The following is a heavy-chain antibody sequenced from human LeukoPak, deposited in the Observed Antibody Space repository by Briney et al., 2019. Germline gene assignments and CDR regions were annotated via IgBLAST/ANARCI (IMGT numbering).Heavy chain of an antibody. CDR2: IYYSGST. CDR3: ARLILGYSYGIDYYYYYMDV. D-gene: IGHD5-18*01. J-gene: IGHJ6*03. CDR1: GGSISSSSYY. V-gene: IGHV4-39*01. Sequence: SETLSLTCTVSGGSISSSSYYWGWIRQPPGKGLEWIGSIYYSGSTYYNPSLKSRVTISVDTSKNQFSLKLSSVTAADTAVYYCARLILGYSYGIDYYYYYMDVWGKGTTVTVSS.